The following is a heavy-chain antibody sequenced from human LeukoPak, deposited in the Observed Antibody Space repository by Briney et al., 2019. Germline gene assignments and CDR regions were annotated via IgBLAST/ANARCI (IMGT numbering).Heavy chain of an antibody. V-gene: IGHV3-23*01. Sequence: PGGSLTLSCGASGFTFSSYAMSGVRQAPGQGVDWVSAISGGGGRTYYVDSVKDRFTISRDNSKNTLYLQMNSLRVEDTAVYYCAKDGRYCSTTSCYPIYYYYGMDVWGQGTTVTVSS. CDR1: GFTFSSYA. CDR3: AKDGRYCSTTSCYPIYYYYGMDV. J-gene: IGHJ6*02. CDR2: ISGGGGRT. D-gene: IGHD2-2*01.